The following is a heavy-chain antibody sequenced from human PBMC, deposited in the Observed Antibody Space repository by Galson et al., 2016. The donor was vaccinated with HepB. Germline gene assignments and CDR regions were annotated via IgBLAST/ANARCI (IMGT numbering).Heavy chain of an antibody. D-gene: IGHD6-13*01. CDR3: ARSLHSITWHFDY. Sequence: SVKVSCKASGYTFTSHYMHWVRQAPGQGFEWMGIINPSGGSTTYAQKFQGRVTVTRDTSTTTVYMELSSLRSEDAAVYYCARSLHSITWHFDYWGQGSLVTVSS. V-gene: IGHV1-46*01. CDR2: INPSGGST. J-gene: IGHJ4*02. CDR1: GYTFTSHY.